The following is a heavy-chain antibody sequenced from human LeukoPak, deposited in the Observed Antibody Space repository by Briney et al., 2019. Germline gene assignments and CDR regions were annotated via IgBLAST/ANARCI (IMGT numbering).Heavy chain of an antibody. CDR3: AKDDYHDSSTAY. D-gene: IGHD3-22*01. CDR2: ISGSGDST. Sequence: GSLRLSCAASGCTFSSYVMSWVRQAPGKGLEWVSGISGSGDSTYYADSVKGRFTISRDNSKNTLNLQMNSLRAEDTAIYYCAKDDYHDSSTAYWGQGTLVTVSS. J-gene: IGHJ4*02. V-gene: IGHV3-23*01. CDR1: GCTFSSYV.